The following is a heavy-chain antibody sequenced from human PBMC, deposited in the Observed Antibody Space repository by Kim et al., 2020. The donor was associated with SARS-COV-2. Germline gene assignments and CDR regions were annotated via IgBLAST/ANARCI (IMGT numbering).Heavy chain of an antibody. CDR2: IHYSGST. CDR3: ARDLGRFGSGLYGMDV. CDR1: GGSISSYY. D-gene: IGHD3-10*01. V-gene: IGHV4-59*01. J-gene: IGHJ6*02. Sequence: SETLSLTCTVSGGSISSYYWSWIRQPPGKGLEWIGYIHYSGSTNYNPSLKSRVTMSVDTSKNQFSLRLSSVTAADTAVYYCARDLGRFGSGLYGMDVWGQGTTVTVSS.